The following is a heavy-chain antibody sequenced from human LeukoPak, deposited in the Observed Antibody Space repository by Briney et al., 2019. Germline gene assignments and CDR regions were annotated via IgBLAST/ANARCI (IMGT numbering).Heavy chain of an antibody. J-gene: IGHJ4*02. CDR2: INRSAST. V-gene: IGHV4-34*01. D-gene: IGHD6-19*01. CDR1: GGSSTNYF. Sequence: SETLSLTCVLYGGSSTNYFWSWIRQPPGKGLEWIGEINRSASTNYNPSLKSRVTISIDTSKNQFSLRLTSVTAADTAVYYCVAAAVAVDCWGQGTLVTVSS. CDR3: VAAAVAVDC.